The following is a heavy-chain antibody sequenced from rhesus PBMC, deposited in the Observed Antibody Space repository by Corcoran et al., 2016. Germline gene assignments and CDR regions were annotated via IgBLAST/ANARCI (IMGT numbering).Heavy chain of an antibody. CDR2: IYGSGSST. Sequence: QLQLQESGPGLVKPSETLSVPCAVSGGSIRSSYWSWIRQAPGKGLEWIGYIYGSGSSTNYNTSLKSRVTLSVDTSKNQLSLKRSSVTAADTAVYYCASGYNWNDEFWGQGALVTVSS. CDR1: GGSIRSSY. D-gene: IGHD1-7*02. J-gene: IGHJ1*01. CDR3: ASGYNWNDEF. V-gene: IGHV4-169*02.